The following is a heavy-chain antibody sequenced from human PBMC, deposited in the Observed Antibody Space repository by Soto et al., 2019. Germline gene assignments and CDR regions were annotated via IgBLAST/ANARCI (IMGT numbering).Heavy chain of an antibody. CDR2: IGTAGDT. CDR1: GFTFSSYD. CDR3: ARGHYGSGSYYNPALDY. J-gene: IGHJ4*02. Sequence: GGSLRLSCAASGFTFSSYDMHWVRQATGKGLERVSAIGTAGDTYYPGSVKGRFTISRENAKNSLYLQMNSLRAEDTAVYYCARGHYGSGSYYNPALDYWGQGTLVTVYS. V-gene: IGHV3-13*01. D-gene: IGHD3-10*01.